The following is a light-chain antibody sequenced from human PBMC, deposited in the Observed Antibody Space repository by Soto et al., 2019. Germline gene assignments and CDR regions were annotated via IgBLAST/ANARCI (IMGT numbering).Light chain of an antibody. J-gene: IGKJ2*03. CDR2: GVS. Sequence: IVLTQSPGTLSLSPGERATLSCRASEIVTSTFLAWYQQKPGQTPRLLIYGVSSRASGVPDRFSGSGSGTDFTLTISRLEHDDSAVYYCQQYGTSRGSFGQGTKLEI. V-gene: IGKV3-20*01. CDR1: EIVTSTF. CDR3: QQYGTSRGS.